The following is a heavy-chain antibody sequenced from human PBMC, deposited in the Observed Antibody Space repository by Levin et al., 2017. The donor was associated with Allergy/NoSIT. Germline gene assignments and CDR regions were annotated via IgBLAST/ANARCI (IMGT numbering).Heavy chain of an antibody. CDR2: IYYSGST. CDR3: ARHSPPSVADYTAHYWYFDL. J-gene: IGHJ2*01. CDR1: GGSISSSSYY. V-gene: IGHV4-39*01. D-gene: IGHD3-3*01. Sequence: SSETLSLTCTVSGGSISSSSYYWGWIRQPPGKGLEWIGSIYYSGSTYYNPSLKSRVTISVDTSKNQFSLKLSSVTAADTAVYYCARHSPPSVADYTAHYWYFDLWGRGTLVTVSS.